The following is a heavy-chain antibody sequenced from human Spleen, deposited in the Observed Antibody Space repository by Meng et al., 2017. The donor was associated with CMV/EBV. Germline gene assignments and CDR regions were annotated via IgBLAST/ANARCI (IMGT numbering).Heavy chain of an antibody. CDR2: INPNSAT. D-gene: IGHD6-19*01. CDR1: GYTLTDYY. V-gene: IGHV1-2*02. J-gene: IGHJ4*02. CDR3: ARSSGWSRFDY. Sequence: QVQLVRCGAEVKQPGASVKVSCKASGYTLTDYYIHWVRQATGQWFEWMGWINPNSATNYAQNFQGRVTMTRDMSINPVYMELSRLTSDDTAVYYCARSSGWSRFDYWGQGTLVTVSS.